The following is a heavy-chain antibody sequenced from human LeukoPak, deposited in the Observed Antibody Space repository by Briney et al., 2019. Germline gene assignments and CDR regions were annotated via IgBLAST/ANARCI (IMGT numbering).Heavy chain of an antibody. CDR2: ISAYNGNT. V-gene: IGHV1-18*01. CDR3: ARDIVATIGSYYYYGMGV. J-gene: IGHJ6*02. D-gene: IGHD5-12*01. Sequence: GASVKVSCKASGYTFTSYGISWVRQAPGQGLEWMGWISAYNGNTNYAQKLQGRVTMTTDTSTSTAYMELRSLRSDDTAVYYCARDIVATIGSYYYYGMGVWGQGTTVTVSS. CDR1: GYTFTSYG.